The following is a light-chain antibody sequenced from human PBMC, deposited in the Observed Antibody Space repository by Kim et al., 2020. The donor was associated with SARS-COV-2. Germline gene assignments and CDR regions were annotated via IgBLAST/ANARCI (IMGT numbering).Light chain of an antibody. J-gene: IGLJ3*02. Sequence: QSALTQPPSASGSPGQSVTISCTGTSNDIGGYNYVSWYQHHPGKVPKLIIYEVTKRPSGVPDRFSASKSGNSASLTVSGLQAEDEADYYCYSYTGSAWVVGGGTQL. CDR3: YSYTGSAWV. V-gene: IGLV2-8*01. CDR1: SNDIGGYNY. CDR2: EVT.